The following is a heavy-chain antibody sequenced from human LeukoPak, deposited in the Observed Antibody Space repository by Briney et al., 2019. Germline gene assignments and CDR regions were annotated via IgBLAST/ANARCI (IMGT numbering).Heavy chain of an antibody. J-gene: IGHJ4*02. CDR2: IRRKAYGGTP. CDR1: GFNFGDYT. V-gene: IGHV3-49*04. D-gene: IGHD2-2*01. CDR3: TRNGGDYRNGGEYCSGTSCYLR. Sequence: GRSLRLSCTTSGFNFGDYTMSWVRQAPGEGLEWVGFIRRKAYGGTPEYAASVKGRITISRDDSRGIAYLQMNSLKTEDTAVYYCTRNGGDYRNGGEYCSGTSCYLRWGQGTLVTVSS.